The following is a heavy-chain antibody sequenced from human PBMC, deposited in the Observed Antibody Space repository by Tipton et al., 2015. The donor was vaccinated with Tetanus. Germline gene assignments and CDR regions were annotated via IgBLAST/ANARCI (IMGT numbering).Heavy chain of an antibody. V-gene: IGHV3-11*06. CDR1: GFTFSDYY. CDR2: ISSSSSYT. CDR3: ARRREYSYEN. J-gene: IGHJ4*02. Sequence: SGFTFSDYYMSWIRQAPGKGLEWVSYISSSSSYTNYADSVKGRFTISRDNAKNSLYLQMNSLRAEDTAVYYCARRREYSYENWGQGTLVTVSS. D-gene: IGHD5-18*01.